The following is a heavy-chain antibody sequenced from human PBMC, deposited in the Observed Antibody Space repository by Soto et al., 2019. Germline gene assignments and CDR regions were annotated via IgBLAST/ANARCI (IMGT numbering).Heavy chain of an antibody. CDR3: ASATHYYGSGSDY. Sequence: GGSLRLSCAASGFTFSSYAMHWVRQAPGKGLEWVAVISYDGSNKYYADSVKGRFTISRDNSKNTLYLQMNSLRAEDTAVYYCASATHYYGSGSDYWGQGTLVTVSS. CDR1: GFTFSSYA. J-gene: IGHJ4*02. CDR2: ISYDGSNK. D-gene: IGHD3-10*01. V-gene: IGHV3-30-3*01.